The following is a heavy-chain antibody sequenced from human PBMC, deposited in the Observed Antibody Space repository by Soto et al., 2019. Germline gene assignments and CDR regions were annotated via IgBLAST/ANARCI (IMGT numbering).Heavy chain of an antibody. D-gene: IGHD1-26*01. Sequence: GGSLILSCTASGFSFSRDRMSLVRQAPGKGLEWVSTISGTGGSGSGGSTYYADFAKGRFTISRDSSKNTLYLQMNSLRAEDTAVYYCVGVPRIVGATDYYYGLDVWGQGTTVTVSS. CDR2: ISGTGGSGSGGST. CDR1: GFSFSRDR. V-gene: IGHV3-23*01. CDR3: VGVPRIVGATDYYYGLDV. J-gene: IGHJ6*02.